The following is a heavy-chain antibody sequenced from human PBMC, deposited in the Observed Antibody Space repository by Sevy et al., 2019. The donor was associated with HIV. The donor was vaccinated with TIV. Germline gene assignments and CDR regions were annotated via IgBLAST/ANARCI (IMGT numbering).Heavy chain of an antibody. V-gene: IGHV3-30*18. J-gene: IGHJ6*02. CDR1: GITFSTSG. D-gene: IGHD3-9*01. CDR3: AKDFTGYNGMDV. Sequence: GGSLRLSCVVSGITFSTSGMHWVRQAPGKGLERVAVISYHGRDKFYADSVKGRSTISRDNSKNILYLQMISPRAEDTAVYYCAKDFTGYNGMDVWGQGTMVTVSS. CDR2: ISYHGRDK.